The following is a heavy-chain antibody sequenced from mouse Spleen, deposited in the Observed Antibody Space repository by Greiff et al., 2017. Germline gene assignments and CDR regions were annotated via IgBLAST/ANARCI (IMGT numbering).Heavy chain of an antibody. D-gene: IGHD2-5*01. CDR2: IDPETGGT. Sequence: QVQLQQSGAELVRPGASVTLSCKASGYTFTDYEMHWVKQTPVHGLEWIGAIDPETGGTAYNQKFKGKAILTADKSSSTAYMELRSLTSEDSAVYYCTSRHYSNYVSAMDYWGQGTSVTVSS. CDR1: GYTFTDYE. J-gene: IGHJ4*01. V-gene: IGHV1-15*01. CDR3: TSRHYSNYVSAMDY.